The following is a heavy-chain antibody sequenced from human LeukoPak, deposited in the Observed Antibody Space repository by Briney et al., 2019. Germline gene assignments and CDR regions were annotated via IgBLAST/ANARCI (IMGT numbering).Heavy chain of an antibody. CDR2: ISSSSSYI. V-gene: IGHV3-21*01. CDR1: GFTFSSYS. Sequence: PGGSLRLSCAASGFTFSSYSMNWVRQAPGKGLEWVSSISSSSSYIYYADSVKGRFTISRDNAKNSLYLQMNSLRAEDTAVYYCAIGEDCSGGSCYGGAFDIWGQGTMVTVSS. CDR3: AIGEDCSGGSCYGGAFDI. J-gene: IGHJ3*02. D-gene: IGHD2-15*01.